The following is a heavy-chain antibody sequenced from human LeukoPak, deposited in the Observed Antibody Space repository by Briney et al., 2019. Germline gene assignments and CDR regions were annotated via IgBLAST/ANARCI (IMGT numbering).Heavy chain of an antibody. CDR2: IWYDGSNK. D-gene: IGHD1-14*01. Sequence: GGSLRLSCAASGFTFSRYGMHWVRQAPGKGLEWVAVIWYDGSNKYYADSVKGRFTISRDNSKNTLYLQMNSLRAEDTAVYYCATGGFRNYFFDYWGQGTLVTVSS. V-gene: IGHV3-33*01. CDR3: ATGGFRNYFFDY. CDR1: GFTFSRYG. J-gene: IGHJ4*02.